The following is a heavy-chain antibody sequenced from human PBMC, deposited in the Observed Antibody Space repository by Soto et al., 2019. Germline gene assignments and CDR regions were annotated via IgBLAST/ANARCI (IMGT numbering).Heavy chain of an antibody. D-gene: IGHD2-2*01. V-gene: IGHV4-34*01. CDR1: GGSFSGYY. Sequence: SQTLSLTCAVYGGSFSGYYWSWIRQPPGKGLEWIGEINHSGSTNYNPSLKSRVTISVDTSKNQFSLKLSSVTAADTAVYYCARVGDLYCSSTSCYGDYYYYYMDVWGKGTTVTVSS. CDR3: ARVGDLYCSSTSCYGDYYYYYMDV. J-gene: IGHJ6*03. CDR2: INHSGST.